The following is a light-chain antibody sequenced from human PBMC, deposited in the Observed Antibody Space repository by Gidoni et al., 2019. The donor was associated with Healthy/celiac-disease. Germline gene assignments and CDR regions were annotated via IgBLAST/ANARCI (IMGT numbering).Light chain of an antibody. CDR3: PQSYRPWT. Sequence: DIQMTQSPSSLSASVGDRVTITCRASQSSSSYLNWYQQKQGKAPKLLIYAASSLQSGVPSRFSGSGSGTYFTLTLSILQPEYFATYYCPQSYRPWTFGQGTKVEIK. J-gene: IGKJ1*01. CDR1: QSSSSY. V-gene: IGKV1-39*01. CDR2: AAS.